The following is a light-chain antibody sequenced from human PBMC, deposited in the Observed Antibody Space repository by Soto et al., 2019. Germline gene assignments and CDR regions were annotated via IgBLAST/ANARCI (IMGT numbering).Light chain of an antibody. Sequence: SVLTQPPSLSGSPGQAGTLSRPGNSSDVGSYNRVSWYQQPPGTAPKLMIYEVSNRPSGVPDRFSGSKSGNTASLTISGLQAEDEADYYCSSYTSSSTYVFGTGTKVTVL. CDR3: SSYTSSSTYV. J-gene: IGLJ1*01. CDR1: SSDVGSYNR. CDR2: EVS. V-gene: IGLV2-18*02.